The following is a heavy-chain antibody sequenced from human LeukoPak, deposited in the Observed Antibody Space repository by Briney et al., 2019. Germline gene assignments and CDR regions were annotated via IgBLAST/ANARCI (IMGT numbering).Heavy chain of an antibody. Sequence: SETLSLTCTVSGGSISSYYWSWMRQPPGKGLEWIGYIYYSGSTNYNPSLKSRVTISVDTSKNQFSLKLSSVTAADTAVYYCAREGYSYGLYYFDYWGQGTLVTASS. CDR2: IYYSGST. V-gene: IGHV4-59*01. CDR1: GGSISSYY. CDR3: AREGYSYGLYYFDY. J-gene: IGHJ4*02. D-gene: IGHD5-18*01.